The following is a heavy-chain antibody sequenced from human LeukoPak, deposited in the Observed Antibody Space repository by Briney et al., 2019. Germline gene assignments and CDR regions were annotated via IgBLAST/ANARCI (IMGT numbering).Heavy chain of an antibody. CDR1: GFTFSSYA. CDR2: ISGSGGST. J-gene: IGHJ4*02. V-gene: IGHV3-23*01. CDR3: AKDRNFWSGYSTLDN. D-gene: IGHD3-3*01. Sequence: GGSLRLSCAASGFTFSSYAMSWVRQAPGKGLEWVSAISGSGGSTYYADSVKGRFTISRDNSKNTLYLQMNSLRAEDTAVYYCAKDRNFWSGYSTLDNWGQGTLVTVSS.